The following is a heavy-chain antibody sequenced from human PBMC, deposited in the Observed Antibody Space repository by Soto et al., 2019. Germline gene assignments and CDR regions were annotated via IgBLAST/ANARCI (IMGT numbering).Heavy chain of an antibody. V-gene: IGHV3-30*18. CDR1: GFTFNSYG. J-gene: IGHJ4*02. D-gene: IGHD3-9*01. CDR3: AKGDILTGSRQGWDY. CDR2: ISFDGRNT. Sequence: GGSLRLSCAASGFTFNSYGMHWVRQAPGKGLEWVVVISFDGRNTYYADSVKGRFTISRDNSKNTLDLQMDSLRAEDTAVYYCAKGDILTGSRQGWDYWGQGTLVTVSS.